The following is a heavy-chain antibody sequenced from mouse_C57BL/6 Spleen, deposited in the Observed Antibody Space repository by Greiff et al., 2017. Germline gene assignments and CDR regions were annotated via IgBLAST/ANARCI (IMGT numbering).Heavy chain of an antibody. CDR3: ARSTSSGYVLDY. CDR2: INPGSGGT. Sequence: VQLQESGAELVRPGTSVKVSCKASGYAFTNYLIEWVKQRPGKGLEWIGVINPGSGGTNYNEKFKGKATLTADKSSSTAYMQLSRLTSEDSAVYFCARSTSSGYVLDYWGQGTTLTVSS. J-gene: IGHJ2*01. CDR1: GYAFTNYL. V-gene: IGHV1-54*01. D-gene: IGHD3-2*02.